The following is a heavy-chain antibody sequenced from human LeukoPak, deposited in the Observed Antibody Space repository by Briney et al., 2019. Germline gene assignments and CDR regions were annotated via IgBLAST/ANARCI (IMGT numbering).Heavy chain of an antibody. V-gene: IGHV4-39*01. CDR2: LYSGGST. D-gene: IGHD6-6*01. Sequence: PQTLSLTCTVSGGSITSTTYYWALTRQPPGKGLEWIGNLYSGGSTFCNPSLKSRVTISVDTSKNQFSLKLTSVTAADTAVYYCARYDSVAVYFDLWGRGTLVTVSS. J-gene: IGHJ2*01. CDR1: GGSITSTTYY. CDR3: ARYDSVAVYFDL.